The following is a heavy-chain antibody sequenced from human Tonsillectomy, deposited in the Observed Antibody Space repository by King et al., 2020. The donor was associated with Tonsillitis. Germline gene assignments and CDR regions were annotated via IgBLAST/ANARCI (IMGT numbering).Heavy chain of an antibody. J-gene: IGHJ4*02. D-gene: IGHD6-13*01. Sequence: VQLVESGADVRKPGSSVKVSCKASGGNFSHYAINWVRQVPGQGLEWMGGVIPLFATANYAQTFQGRLTITADDSTHTAYMDLSSLTSDDTAIYYCARLSIAASSWYILDYWGQGTLVTVSS. V-gene: IGHV1-69*01. CDR1: GGNFSHYA. CDR3: ARLSIAASSWYILDY. CDR2: VIPLFATA.